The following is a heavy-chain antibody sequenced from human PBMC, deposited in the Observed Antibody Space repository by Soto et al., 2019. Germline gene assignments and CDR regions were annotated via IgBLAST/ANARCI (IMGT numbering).Heavy chain of an antibody. CDR2: VNGDGSST. J-gene: IGHJ4*02. Sequence: QPGGSLRLSCAASGYTFSSYWMHWVRQAPGKGLVWVSRVNGDGSSTSYADPVKGRFTISRDNAKNTVHLQMDSLRAEDTAVYYCARVMANLPWYFDYWGQGTLVTVS. CDR1: GYTFSSYW. V-gene: IGHV3-74*01. CDR3: ARVMANLPWYFDY. D-gene: IGHD2-8*01.